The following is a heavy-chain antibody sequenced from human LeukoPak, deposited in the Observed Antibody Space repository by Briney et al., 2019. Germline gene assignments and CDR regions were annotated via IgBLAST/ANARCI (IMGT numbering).Heavy chain of an antibody. Sequence: GGSLTLSCTASGFTFSDYYMSWIRQSPGKGLEGVSYISSSSSYTNYADSVKGRFTISRDNAKNSLYLQMNNLRAEDTAVYYCAKDRAVATILDYWGQGTLVTVSS. CDR1: GFTFSDYY. J-gene: IGHJ4*02. V-gene: IGHV3-11*06. D-gene: IGHD5-12*01. CDR2: ISSSSSYT. CDR3: AKDRAVATILDY.